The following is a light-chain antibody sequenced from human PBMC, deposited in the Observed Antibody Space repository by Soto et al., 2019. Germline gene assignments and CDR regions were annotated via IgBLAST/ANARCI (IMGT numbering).Light chain of an antibody. CDR2: AAA. CDR3: LQDHNYPIT. V-gene: IGKV1-6*02. CDR1: QGIGND. Sequence: AIQMAQSPSSLSASVGDRVTITCRASQGIGNDVGWYQQKPGPAPKLLIYAAATLQTGVTSRFSGSRSGTDFILTISSLQPEDFATYYCLQDHNYPITFGGGTKVDIK. J-gene: IGKJ4*02.